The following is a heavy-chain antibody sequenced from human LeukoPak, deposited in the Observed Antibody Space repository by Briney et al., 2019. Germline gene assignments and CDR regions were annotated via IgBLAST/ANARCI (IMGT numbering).Heavy chain of an antibody. D-gene: IGHD4-17*01. Sequence: GGSLRLSCAASGFTFSSYGMHWVRQAPGKGLEWVAFIRYDGSNEYYADSVKGRFTISRDNSKNTLYLQMNSLRAEDTAVYYCAKDQYGDYESVWNDQRPNMDVWGKGTTVAISS. CDR1: GFTFSSYG. J-gene: IGHJ6*03. V-gene: IGHV3-30*02. CDR2: IRYDGSNE. CDR3: AKDQYGDYESVWNDQRPNMDV.